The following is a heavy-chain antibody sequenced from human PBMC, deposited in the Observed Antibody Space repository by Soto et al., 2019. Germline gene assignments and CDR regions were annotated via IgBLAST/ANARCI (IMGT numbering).Heavy chain of an antibody. CDR3: ARVRAMIVVEDAFDI. CDR2: INHSGST. D-gene: IGHD3-22*01. Sequence: LETLSLTCAVDGGYFSGYYWSWIRQHPGKGLEWIGEINHSGSTNYNPSLKSRVTISVDTSKNQFSLKLSSVTAADTAVYYCARVRAMIVVEDAFDIWGQGTMVTVSS. CDR1: GGYFSGYY. V-gene: IGHV4-34*01. J-gene: IGHJ3*02.